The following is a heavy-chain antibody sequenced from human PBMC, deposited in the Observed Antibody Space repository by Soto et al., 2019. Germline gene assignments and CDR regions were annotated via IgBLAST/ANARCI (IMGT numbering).Heavy chain of an antibody. CDR3: ARVMYDILTGYYAHDC. J-gene: IGHJ4*02. V-gene: IGHV4-30-4*01. Sequence: PSETLSLTCAVSGGSITSGDYYWGLIRQPPGKGLEWITYIYYSGSTYYNPSLKSRVTISVDTSKNQFSLNLSSVTAADTAVYYCARVMYDILTGYYAHDCWGQGTLATVS. D-gene: IGHD3-9*01. CDR2: IYYSGST. CDR1: GGSITSGDYY.